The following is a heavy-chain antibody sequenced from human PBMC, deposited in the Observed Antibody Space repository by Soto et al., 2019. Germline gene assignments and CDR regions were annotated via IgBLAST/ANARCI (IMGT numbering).Heavy chain of an antibody. CDR1: GDTFNFYS. CDR3: ATSYGSGYRAFDS. V-gene: IGHV1-69*02. J-gene: IGHJ4*02. D-gene: IGHD3-10*01. Sequence: QVQLVQSGADVQRPGSSVRVSCKASGDTFNFYSINWVRQAPGLGLQWMGRINPILSMSNYAPRFQGRVTMTADKSTSTAYMELSSLGSEDTAMYYCATSYGSGYRAFDSWGQGALVTVSS. CDR2: INPILSMS.